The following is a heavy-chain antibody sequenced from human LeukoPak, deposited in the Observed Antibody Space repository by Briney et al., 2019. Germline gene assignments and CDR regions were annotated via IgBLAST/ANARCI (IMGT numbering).Heavy chain of an antibody. V-gene: IGHV3-21*01. CDR3: ARHEYTSSFWFDP. CDR1: GFTFSSYS. J-gene: IGHJ5*02. D-gene: IGHD6-6*01. CDR2: ISGSGIYI. Sequence: GGSLRLSCAASGFTFSSYSINWVRQAPGQGLEWVSSISGSGIYIYYADSVKGRFTISRDNAKKSVYLQMNSLRVDDTAVYYCARHEYTSSFWFDPWGQGTLVTVSS.